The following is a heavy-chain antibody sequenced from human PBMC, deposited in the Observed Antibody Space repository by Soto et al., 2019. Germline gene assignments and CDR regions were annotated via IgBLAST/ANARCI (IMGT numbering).Heavy chain of an antibody. CDR2: ISSNAGST. D-gene: IGHD2-8*01. J-gene: IGHJ4*02. Sequence: AGGALRLSCAASGFTFSSYAMHWVRQAPGKGLDFVSAISSNAGSTFYANSVRGGFTISRDNSKNTLYLQMGSLRTEDMAVYYCARDRCTNGVCYAPSDYWGQGTLVTVSS. CDR1: GFTFSSYA. V-gene: IGHV3-64*01. CDR3: ARDRCTNGVCYAPSDY.